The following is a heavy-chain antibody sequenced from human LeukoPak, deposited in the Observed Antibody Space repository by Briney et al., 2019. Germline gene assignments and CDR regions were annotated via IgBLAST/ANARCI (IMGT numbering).Heavy chain of an antibody. Sequence: GGSLRLSCAASGFTFSSYVMHWVRQAPGKGLEWVAVIWYDGSNKYYADSVKGRFTISRDNSENTLYLQMNSLRAEDTAVYYCARGSGDYGGNWDYWGQGTLVTVSS. D-gene: IGHD4-23*01. CDR1: GFTFSSYV. CDR3: ARGSGDYGGNWDY. J-gene: IGHJ4*02. CDR2: IWYDGSNK. V-gene: IGHV3-33*01.